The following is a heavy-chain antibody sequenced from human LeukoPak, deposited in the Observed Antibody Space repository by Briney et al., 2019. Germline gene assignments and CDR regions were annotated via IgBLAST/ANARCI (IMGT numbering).Heavy chain of an antibody. V-gene: IGHV4-59*12. CDR2: INYSGRT. Sequence: SETLSLTCTVSGGSINNYYWSWIRQPPAKGLEWLAYINYSGRTNYNPSLRSRLTISVDTSKNQFSLKLSSVTAADTAVYYCARDHYWGQGTLVTVSS. CDR3: ARDHY. J-gene: IGHJ4*02. CDR1: GGSINNYY.